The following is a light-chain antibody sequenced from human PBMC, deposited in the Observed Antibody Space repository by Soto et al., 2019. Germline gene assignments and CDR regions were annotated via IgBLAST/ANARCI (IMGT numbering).Light chain of an antibody. J-gene: IGLJ3*02. V-gene: IGLV2-8*01. CDR3: SSHAGIINVV. CDR2: EVT. Sequence: QSVLTQPPSASGSPGQSVTISCTGTSSDVGGYNYVSWYQQHLGKAPKLMIYEVTKRPSGVPDRFSGSKSGNTASLTVSGLLAEDEADYYCSSHAGIINVVFGGGTKLTVL. CDR1: SSDVGGYNY.